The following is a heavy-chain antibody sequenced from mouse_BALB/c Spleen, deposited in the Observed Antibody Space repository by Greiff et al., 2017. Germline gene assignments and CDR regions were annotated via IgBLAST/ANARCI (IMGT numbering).Heavy chain of an antibody. V-gene: IGHV5-17*02. CDR1: GFTFSSFG. CDR2: ISSGSSTI. D-gene: IGHD1-1*01. CDR3: ARSPYYYGSSLDY. Sequence: EVKLVESGGGLVQPGGSRKLSCAASGFTFSSFGMHWVRQAPEKGLEWVAYISSGSSTIYYADTLKGRFTISRDNPKNTLFLQMTSLRSEDTAMYYCARSPYYYGSSLDYWGQGTTLTVSS. J-gene: IGHJ2*01.